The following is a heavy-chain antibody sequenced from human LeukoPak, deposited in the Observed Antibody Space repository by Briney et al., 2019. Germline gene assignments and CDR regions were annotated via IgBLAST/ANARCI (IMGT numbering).Heavy chain of an antibody. V-gene: IGHV4-39*01. CDR3: ARQLPTRIKNYGMDV. CDR2: IFYSGST. CDR1: GGSISTSSYY. J-gene: IGHJ6*02. Sequence: SETLSLTCTASGGSISTSSYYWDWIRQSPGKGLEWIGTIFYSGSTYYNPSLKRRVTISIDTSRNEFSLKLSSLTAADTAVYYCARQLPTRIKNYGMDVWGQGTTVTVSS. D-gene: IGHD2-15*01.